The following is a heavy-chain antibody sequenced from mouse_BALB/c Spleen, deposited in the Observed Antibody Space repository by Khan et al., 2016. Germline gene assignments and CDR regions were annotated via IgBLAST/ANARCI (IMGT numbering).Heavy chain of an antibody. Sequence: QVQLKESGPGLVAPSQSLSLTCTVSGFSLTSYGVHWVRQPPGKGLEWLGVIWAGGSTIYNSAFMSSLSISKDNSKSQVFLKMNSLQTDDTAMYYCARDRGTRNYFDYWGQGTTLTVSS. CDR1: GFSLTSYG. CDR3: ARDRGTRNYFDY. D-gene: IGHD2-14*01. J-gene: IGHJ2*01. CDR2: IWAGGST. V-gene: IGHV2-9*02.